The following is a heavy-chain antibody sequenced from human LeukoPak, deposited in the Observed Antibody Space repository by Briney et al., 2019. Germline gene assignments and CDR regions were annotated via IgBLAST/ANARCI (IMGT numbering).Heavy chain of an antibody. J-gene: IGHJ4*02. CDR2: IYYSGST. CDR3: ARGGRGSGSPIGDY. V-gene: IGHV4-31*03. CDR1: GGSISSGGYY. Sequence: PSETLSLTCTVSGGSISSGGYYWSWIRQHPGKGLEWIGYIYYSGSTYYNPSLKSRVTISVDTSKNQFSLKLSSVTAADTAVYYCARGGRGSGSPIGDYWGQGTLVTVSS. D-gene: IGHD3-10*01.